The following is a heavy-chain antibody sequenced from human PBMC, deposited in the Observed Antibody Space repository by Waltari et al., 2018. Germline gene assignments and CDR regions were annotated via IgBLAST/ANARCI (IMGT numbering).Heavy chain of an antibody. D-gene: IGHD3-3*01. CDR1: GGSFSGYY. J-gene: IGHJ6*02. V-gene: IGHV4-34*01. Sequence: QVQLQQWGAGLLKPSETLSLTCAVYGGSFSGYYWSWIRQPPGKGLEWIGEINHSGSTNYNPSLKSRVTISVDTSKNQFSLKLSSVTAADTAVYYCANQRRIFGVVGGMDVWGQGTTVTVSS. CDR2: INHSGST. CDR3: ANQRRIFGVVGGMDV.